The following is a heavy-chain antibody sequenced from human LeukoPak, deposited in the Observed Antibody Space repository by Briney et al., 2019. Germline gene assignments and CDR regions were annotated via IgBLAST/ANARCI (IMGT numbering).Heavy chain of an antibody. CDR3: TRCSSSSSYYYYYMDV. J-gene: IGHJ6*03. CDR1: GFTFGDYA. CDR2: IRSKAYGGTT. V-gene: IGHV3-49*03. Sequence: QPGRSLRLSCTASGFTFGDYAMSWFRQAPGKGLEWVGFIRSKAYGGTTEYAASVKGRFTISRDDSKSIAYLQMNSLKTEDTAVYYCTRCSSSSSYYYYYMDVWGKGTTVTVSS. D-gene: IGHD6-6*01.